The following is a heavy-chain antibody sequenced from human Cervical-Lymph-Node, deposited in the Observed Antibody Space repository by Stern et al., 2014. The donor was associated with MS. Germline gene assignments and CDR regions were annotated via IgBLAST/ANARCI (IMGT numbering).Heavy chain of an antibody. D-gene: IGHD3-16*01. J-gene: IGHJ6*02. Sequence: VQLVESGGDLAKPGGSLRLSCAASGFTFNNAWMRWVRQAPGKGLEWVGRIAPKSDAGTPDYAAPVGGRFTISRDDSTDTLLLEMSSLKIEDTAIYYCTTPLMIMLGGVLRRIDAWGQGTTVTVS. CDR2: IAPKSDAGTP. CDR1: GFTFNNAW. CDR3: TTPLMIMLGGVLRRIDA. V-gene: IGHV3-15*04.